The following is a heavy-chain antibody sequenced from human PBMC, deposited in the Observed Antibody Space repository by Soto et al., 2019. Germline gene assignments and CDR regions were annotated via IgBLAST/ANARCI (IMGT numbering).Heavy chain of an antibody. CDR1: GGSLSNYG. J-gene: IGHJ6*02. CDR3: ARGDATTIVVPTYYGMDV. V-gene: IGHV1-69*12. Sequence: QVQLVQSGAEVKKPGSSVKVSCKASGGSLSNYGISWVRQAPGQGLEWMGGIIPVFGTANYAQKFQGRVTISEVRSTSIVYRDGTSLRSEDKAVYYCARGDATTIVVPTYYGMDVWGQGTTVTVSS. CDR2: IIPVFGTA. D-gene: IGHD3-22*01.